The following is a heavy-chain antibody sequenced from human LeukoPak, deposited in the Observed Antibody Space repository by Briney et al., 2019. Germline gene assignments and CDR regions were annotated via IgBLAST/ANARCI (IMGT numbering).Heavy chain of an antibody. CDR1: GGTFSSYA. D-gene: IGHD1-26*01. CDR3: AREPEWGLFDP. CDR2: IIPIFGTA. J-gene: IGHJ5*02. V-gene: IGHV1-69*01. Sequence: VASVKVSCKASGGTFSSYAISWVRQAPGQGLEWMGGIIPIFGTANYAQKFQGRVTITADESTSTAYMELSSLRSEDTAVYYCAREPEWGLFDPWGQGTLVTVSS.